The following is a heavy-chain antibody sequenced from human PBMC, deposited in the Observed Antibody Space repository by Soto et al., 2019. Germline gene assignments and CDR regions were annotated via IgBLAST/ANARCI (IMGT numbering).Heavy chain of an antibody. CDR3: VRDTYYYDSRGYYVFDY. Sequence: QEQLVESGGGVVQPGWSLRLSCAASGLTVNRNDLHWVRQAPGKGLEWAAPISYDGSNQHYAESVKGRFTMSTDSSKNTLYLQMNSLRAEDTAVYYCVRDTYYYDSRGYYVFDYWGQGTLVAVSS. CDR2: ISYDGSNQ. CDR1: GLTVNRND. D-gene: IGHD3-22*01. J-gene: IGHJ4*02. V-gene: IGHV3-30*03.